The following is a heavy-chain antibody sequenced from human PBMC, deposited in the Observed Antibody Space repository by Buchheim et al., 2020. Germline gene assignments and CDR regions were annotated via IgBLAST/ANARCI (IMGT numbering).Heavy chain of an antibody. J-gene: IGHJ3*02. V-gene: IGHV3-21*01. CDR3: ASRVTMIVVGAFDI. Sequence: EVQLVESGGGLVKPGGSLRLSCAASGFTFISYSMNWFRQAPGKGLEWVSSISSSSGTIYYADSVKGRFTFSRDNAKNSLYLQMNSLRAEDTAVYYCASRVTMIVVGAFDIWGQGT. CDR1: GFTFISYS. CDR2: ISSSSGTI. D-gene: IGHD3-22*01.